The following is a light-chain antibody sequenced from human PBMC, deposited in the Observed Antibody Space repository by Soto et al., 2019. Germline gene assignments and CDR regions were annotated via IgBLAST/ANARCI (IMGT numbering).Light chain of an antibody. CDR3: SSYTSSSTPYV. CDR1: SRDFGGYNY. V-gene: IGLV2-14*01. CDR2: DVS. J-gene: IGLJ1*01. Sequence: QSALTQPASVSGPPGQSITISCTGNSRDFGGYNYVSWYQQHPGKAPKLMIYDVSNRPSGVSNRFSGSKSGNTASLTISGLQAEDEADYYCSSYTSSSTPYVFGTGTKVTVL.